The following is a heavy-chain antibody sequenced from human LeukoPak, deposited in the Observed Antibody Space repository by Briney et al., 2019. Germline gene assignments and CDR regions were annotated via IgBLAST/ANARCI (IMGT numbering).Heavy chain of an antibody. V-gene: IGHV3-7*01. CDR1: GFTFSSYW. J-gene: IGHJ3*02. CDR2: IKQDGSEK. Sequence: GGSLRLSCAASGFTFSSYWMSWVRQAPGKGLEWVANIKQDGSEKYYVDSVKGRFTISRDNAKNSLYLQMNSLRAEDTAVYYCARGPEHYYDSSGYYYWDAFDIWGQGTMVTVSS. D-gene: IGHD3-22*01. CDR3: ARGPEHYYDSSGYYYWDAFDI.